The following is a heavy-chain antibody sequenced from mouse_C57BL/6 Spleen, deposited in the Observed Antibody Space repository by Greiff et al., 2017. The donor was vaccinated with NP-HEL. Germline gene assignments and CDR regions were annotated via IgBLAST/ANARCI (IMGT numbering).Heavy chain of an antibody. V-gene: IGHV1-50*01. J-gene: IGHJ1*03. D-gene: IGHD1-1*01. CDR2: IDPSDSST. CDR3: ARGLITTVVSYFDV. Sequence: QVQLQQSGAELVKPGASVKLSCKASGYTFTSYWMQWVKQRPGQGLEWIGEIDPSDSSTNYNQKFKGKATLTVDTSSSTAYMQLSSLTSEDSAVYYCARGLITTVVSYFDVWGTGTTVTVSS. CDR1: GYTFTSYW.